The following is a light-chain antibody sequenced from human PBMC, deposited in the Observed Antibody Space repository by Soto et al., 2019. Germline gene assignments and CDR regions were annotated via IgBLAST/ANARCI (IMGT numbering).Light chain of an antibody. CDR2: EVI. CDR1: SSDVGGYKF. CDR3: SSYGGSNNLV. V-gene: IGLV2-8*01. J-gene: IGLJ2*01. Sequence: QSALTQPPSASGSPGQSVTISCTGTSSDVGGYKFVSWYQRHPGKAPKLIIYEVIKRPSGVPDRFSGSKSGNTASLTVSGLQAEDEGDYYCSSYGGSNNLVFGGGTKVTVL.